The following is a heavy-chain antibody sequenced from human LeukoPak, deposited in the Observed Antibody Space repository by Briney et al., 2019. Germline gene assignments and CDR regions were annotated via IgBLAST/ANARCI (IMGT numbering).Heavy chain of an antibody. Sequence: ASVKVSCKASGYTFTGYYMHWVRQAPGQGLEWVGWINPNSGGTNYAQNFQGRVTMTTDTSTSTAYMELRSLRSDDTAVYYCARVRAGTMNGMDVWGQGTTVTVSS. CDR3: ARVRAGTMNGMDV. CDR2: INPNSGGT. D-gene: IGHD1-1*01. J-gene: IGHJ6*02. V-gene: IGHV1-2*02. CDR1: GYTFTGYY.